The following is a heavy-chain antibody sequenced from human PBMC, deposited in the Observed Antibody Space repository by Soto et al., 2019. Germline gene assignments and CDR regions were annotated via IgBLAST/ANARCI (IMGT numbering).Heavy chain of an antibody. CDR2: IIPIFGTA. Sequence: ASVKVSCKASGGTFSSYAISWVRQAPGQGLEWMGGIIPIFGTANYAQKFQGRVTITADESTSTAYMELSSLRSEDTAVYYCARDQGSSWFGGASQYYFDYWGQGTLVTVSS. CDR1: GGTFSSYA. D-gene: IGHD6-13*01. J-gene: IGHJ4*02. V-gene: IGHV1-69*13. CDR3: ARDQGSSWFGGASQYYFDY.